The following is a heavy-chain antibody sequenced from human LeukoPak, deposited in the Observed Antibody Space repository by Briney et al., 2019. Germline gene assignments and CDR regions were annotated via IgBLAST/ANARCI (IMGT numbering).Heavy chain of an antibody. CDR2: IYYSGST. J-gene: IGHJ4*02. Sequence: SETLSLTCTVSGGSISSSSYYWGWIRQPPGKGLEWIGSIYYSGSTYYNPSLKSRVTISVDTSKNQFSLKLSSVTAADTAVYYCARNTNYYDSSPSLWGQGTLVTVSS. V-gene: IGHV4-39*07. CDR3: ARNTNYYDSSPSL. CDR1: GGSISSSSYY. D-gene: IGHD3-22*01.